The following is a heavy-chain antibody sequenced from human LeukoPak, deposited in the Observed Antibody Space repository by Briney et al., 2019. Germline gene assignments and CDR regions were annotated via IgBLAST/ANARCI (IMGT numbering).Heavy chain of an antibody. J-gene: IGHJ4*02. D-gene: IGHD3-22*01. Sequence: PGGSLRLSCAASGFTFSSYSMNWVRQAPGKGLEWVSSISSSSSYIYYADSVKGRFTISRGNAKNSLYLQMNSLRAEDTAVYYCARDREYSSGYFNELEKKEGLYYFDYWGQGTLVTVSS. CDR2: ISSSSSYI. CDR3: ARDREYSSGYFNELEKKEGLYYFDY. CDR1: GFTFSSYS. V-gene: IGHV3-21*01.